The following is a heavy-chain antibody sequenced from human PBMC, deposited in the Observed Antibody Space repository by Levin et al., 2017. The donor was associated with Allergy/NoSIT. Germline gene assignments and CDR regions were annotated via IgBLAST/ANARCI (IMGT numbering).Heavy chain of an antibody. CDR2: ISSSGSTI. Sequence: PGGSLRLSCAASGFTFSSYEMNWVRQAPGKGLEWVSYISSSGSTIYYADSVKGRFTISRDNAKNSLYLQMNSLRAEDTAVYYCARDKYSSGFDYWGQGTLVTVSS. D-gene: IGHD6-19*01. V-gene: IGHV3-48*03. CDR1: GFTFSSYE. J-gene: IGHJ4*02. CDR3: ARDKYSSGFDY.